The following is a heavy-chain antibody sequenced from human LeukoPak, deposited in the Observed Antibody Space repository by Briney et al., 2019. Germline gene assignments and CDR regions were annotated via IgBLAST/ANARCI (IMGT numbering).Heavy chain of an antibody. Sequence: PGGSLRLSCAASGFTFSSYGMHWVRQAPGKGLEWVAFIRYDGSNKYYADSVKGRFTISRDNSKNTLYLQMNSLRAEDTAVYYCAKLGYYYGSGSYRLDAFDIWGQGTMVTVSS. CDR3: AKLGYYYGSGSYRLDAFDI. CDR1: GFTFSSYG. CDR2: IRYDGSNK. V-gene: IGHV3-30*02. J-gene: IGHJ3*02. D-gene: IGHD3-10*01.